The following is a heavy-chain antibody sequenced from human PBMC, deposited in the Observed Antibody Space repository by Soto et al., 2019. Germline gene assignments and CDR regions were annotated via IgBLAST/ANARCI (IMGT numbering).Heavy chain of an antibody. J-gene: IGHJ3*02. CDR3: ERDLAVAGTSAFDI. CDR2: INPNSGGT. D-gene: IGHD6-19*01. CDR1: GYTFPGYY. Sequence: ASVKVSCKASGYTFPGYYMHWVRQALGQGLEWMGWINPNSGGTNYAQKFQGWVTMTRDTSISTAYMELSRLRSDDTSVYYCERDLAVAGTSAFDIWGQGTMVTVSS. V-gene: IGHV1-2*04.